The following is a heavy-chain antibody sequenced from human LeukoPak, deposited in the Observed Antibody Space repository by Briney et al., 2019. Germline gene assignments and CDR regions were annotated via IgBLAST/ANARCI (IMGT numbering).Heavy chain of an antibody. CDR1: GFTFSTYA. D-gene: IGHD6-6*01. CDR2: INSNGDEI. CDR3: ANWIGSSSRDY. Sequence: GGSLRLSCAASGFTFSTYAMTWVRQAPGKGLEWVSGINSNGDEIYYADSVRGRFTSSRDNSNNALYLQMDSLRAEDTAVYYCANWIGSSSRDYWGQGTLVTVSS. V-gene: IGHV3-23*01. J-gene: IGHJ4*02.